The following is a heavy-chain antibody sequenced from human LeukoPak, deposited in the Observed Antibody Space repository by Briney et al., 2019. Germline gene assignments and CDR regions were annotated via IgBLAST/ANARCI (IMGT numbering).Heavy chain of an antibody. CDR1: GGTFSSYA. V-gene: IGHV1-69*04. Sequence: ASVKVSCKASGGTFSSYAISWVRQAPGQGLEWTGRIIPILGIANYAQKFQGRVTITADKSTSTAYMELSSLRSEDTAVYYCARWTTTGYFYGDDYWGQGTLVTVSS. D-gene: IGHD4-17*01. CDR2: IIPILGIA. CDR3: ARWTTTGYFYGDDY. J-gene: IGHJ4*02.